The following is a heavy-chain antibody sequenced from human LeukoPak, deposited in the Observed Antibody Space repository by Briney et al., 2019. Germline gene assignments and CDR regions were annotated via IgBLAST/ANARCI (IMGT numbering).Heavy chain of an antibody. Sequence: PGGSLRLSCAASGFTFSSYGFHWVRQAPGKGLEWVAFIRYDGSNKYYADSVKGRFTISRDNAKNSLYLQMNSLRAEETAVYYCARLSIGYSSGYDFDYWGQGTLVTVSS. CDR2: IRYDGSNK. V-gene: IGHV3-30*02. CDR1: GFTFSSYG. J-gene: IGHJ4*02. CDR3: ARLSIGYSSGYDFDY. D-gene: IGHD6-19*01.